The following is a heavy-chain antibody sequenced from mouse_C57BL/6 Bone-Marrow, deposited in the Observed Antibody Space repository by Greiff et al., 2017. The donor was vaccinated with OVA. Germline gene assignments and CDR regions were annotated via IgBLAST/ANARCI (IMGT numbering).Heavy chain of an antibody. D-gene: IGHD1-1*01. Sequence: VQLQESGPGLVQPSQSLSITCTVSGFSLTSYGVHWVRQSPGKGLEWLGVIWSGGSTDYNAAFISRLSISKDNSKSQVFFKMNSLQADDTAIYYCASPHYYGSSYYAMDYWGQGTSVTVSS. V-gene: IGHV2-2*01. J-gene: IGHJ4*01. CDR3: ASPHYYGSSYYAMDY. CDR1: GFSLTSYG. CDR2: IWSGGST.